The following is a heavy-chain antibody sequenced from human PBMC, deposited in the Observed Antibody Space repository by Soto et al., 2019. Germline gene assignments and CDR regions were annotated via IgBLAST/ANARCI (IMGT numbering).Heavy chain of an antibody. D-gene: IGHD2-21*01. J-gene: IGHJ5*02. V-gene: IGHV3-23*01. CDR3: ARDLRPGLIVPTKSGFDP. CDR1: GFSFNTYA. CDR2: TSIGGNT. Sequence: GVLRLSCAASGFSFNTYAMAWFRQVPGMGLEWVSTTSIGGNTDLAESVRGRFTVSRDNSKNTLYLQMTNLRVEDAAIYFCARDLRPGLIVPTKSGFDPWGQGTRVTVS.